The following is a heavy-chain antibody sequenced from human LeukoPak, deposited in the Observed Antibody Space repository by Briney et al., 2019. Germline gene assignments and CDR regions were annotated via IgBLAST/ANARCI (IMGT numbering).Heavy chain of an antibody. J-gene: IGHJ4*02. CDR1: GFTFSSYS. D-gene: IGHD1-1*01. CDR3: ARDHNYAFDN. V-gene: IGHV3-48*04. CDR2: IGISRGNT. Sequence: PGGSLRLSCAASGFTFSSYSMNWVRQAPGKGLEWISYIGISRGNTKYADSVKGRFTISGDNARNSLYLQMNSLRVEDSAVYYCARDHNYAFDNWGQGTLVTVSS.